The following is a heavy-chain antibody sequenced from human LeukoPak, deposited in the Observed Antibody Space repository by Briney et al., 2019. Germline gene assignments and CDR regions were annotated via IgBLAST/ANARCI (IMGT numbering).Heavy chain of an antibody. CDR2: ITAGGTGT. Sequence: GGSLRLSCAASGLIFSNYAMRCVRQAPGKGLEWVSSITAGGTGTYYTDSVKGRFTISRDNSKNTLFLQMNSLRAEDTAIYYCARLHPYCTTTPCQDSYYSAMDVWGQGTTVTVSS. J-gene: IGHJ6*02. CDR3: ARLHPYCTTTPCQDSYYSAMDV. CDR1: GLIFSNYA. V-gene: IGHV3-23*01. D-gene: IGHD2-8*01.